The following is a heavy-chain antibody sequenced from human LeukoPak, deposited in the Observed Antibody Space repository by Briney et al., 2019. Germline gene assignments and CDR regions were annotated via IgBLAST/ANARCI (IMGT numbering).Heavy chain of an antibody. CDR3: ARDPYYDFWSGYYDNWFDP. CDR1: GYTFTSYG. J-gene: IGHJ5*02. V-gene: IGHV1-18*01. CDR2: ISAYNGNT. Sequence: ASVKVSCKASGYTFTSYGISWVRQAPGQGLEWMGWISAYNGNTNYAQKLQGRVTMTTDTSTSTAYMELRSLRSDDTAVYYCARDPYYDFWSGYYDNWFDPLGQGTLVTVSS. D-gene: IGHD3-3*01.